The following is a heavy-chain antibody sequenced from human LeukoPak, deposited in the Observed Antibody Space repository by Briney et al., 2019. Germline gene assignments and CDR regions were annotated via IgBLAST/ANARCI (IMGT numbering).Heavy chain of an antibody. CDR1: GSTFSSYA. J-gene: IGHJ4*02. V-gene: IGHV7-4-1*02. D-gene: IGHD3-9*01. CDR2: INTNTENP. CDR3: ARDGTYDILTGTFDY. Sequence: ASVKVSCKASGSTFSSYAISWVRQAPGQGLEWMGWINTNTENPTYAQGFTGRFVFSLDTSVSTAYLQINSLKAEDTAVYYCARDGTYDILTGTFDYWGQGALVTVSS.